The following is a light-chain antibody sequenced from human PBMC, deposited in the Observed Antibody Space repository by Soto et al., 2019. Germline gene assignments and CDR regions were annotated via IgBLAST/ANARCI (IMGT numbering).Light chain of an antibody. CDR1: SSSIGAGYD. Sequence: QSALWQPPSVSAAPGQRVTISCSGSSSSIGAGYDVHWYQQLPGTAPKLLIYGNSNRPSGVPDRFSGSRSGTSASLAITGLQAEDEADYYCQSYDSSLSGDVFGTGTKVTVL. CDR2: GNS. CDR3: QSYDSSLSGDV. V-gene: IGLV1-40*01. J-gene: IGLJ1*01.